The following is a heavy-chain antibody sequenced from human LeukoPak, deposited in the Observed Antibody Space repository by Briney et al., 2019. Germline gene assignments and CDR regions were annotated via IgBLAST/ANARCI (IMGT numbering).Heavy chain of an antibody. CDR1: GYTFTGYY. CDR3: ATSGGYCSSTSCYYYYYYYMDV. D-gene: IGHD2-2*01. CDR2: INPNSGGT. J-gene: IGHJ6*03. Sequence: ASVKVSCKASGYTFTGYYMHWVRQAPRQGLEWMGWINPNSGGTNYAQKFQGRVTMTRDTSISTAYMELSRLRSDDTAVYYCATSGGYCSSTSCYYYYYYYMDVWGKGTTVTVSS. V-gene: IGHV1-2*02.